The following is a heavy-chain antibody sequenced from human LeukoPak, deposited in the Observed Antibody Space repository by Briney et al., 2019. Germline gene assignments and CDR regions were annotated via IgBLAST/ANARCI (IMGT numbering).Heavy chain of an antibody. CDR3: ARGNPNVAAAALFDY. CDR2: IIPIFGTA. Sequence: SVKVSCKASGGTFSSYAISWVRQAPGQGLEWMGGIIPIFGTANYAQKFQGRVTITTDESTSTAYMELSSLRSEDTAVYCCARGNPNVAAAALFDYWGQGTLVTVSS. D-gene: IGHD6-13*01. CDR1: GGTFSSYA. J-gene: IGHJ4*02. V-gene: IGHV1-69*05.